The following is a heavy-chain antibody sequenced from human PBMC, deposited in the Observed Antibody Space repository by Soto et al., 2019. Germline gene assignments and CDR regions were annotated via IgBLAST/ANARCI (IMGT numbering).Heavy chain of an antibody. CDR3: ARHYSAMGV. Sequence: EVQLVETGGDLIQPGGSLRLSCAASGFTVSSDSMTWVRQAPGKGLEWISIIYSDNNTDYADSVKGRYPISRDTSKNIFYLQMNSLRAADTAEYYCARHYSAMGVWGQGTTVTVSS. J-gene: IGHJ6*02. CDR2: IYSDNNT. V-gene: IGHV3-53*02. CDR1: GFTVSSDS.